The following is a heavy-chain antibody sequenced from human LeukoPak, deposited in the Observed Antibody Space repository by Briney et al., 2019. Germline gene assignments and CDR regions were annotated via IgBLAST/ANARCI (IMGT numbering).Heavy chain of an antibody. CDR3: AREGEDPQATYFDY. J-gene: IGHJ4*02. V-gene: IGHV4-4*02. CDR2: IYHSGST. CDR1: GGSISSSNW. Sequence: SGTLSLTCAVSGGSISSSNWWSWVRQPPGKGLEWIGEIYHSGSTNYNPSLKSRVTISVDKSKNQFSLKLSSVTAADTAVYYCAREGEDPQATYFDYWGQGTLVTVSS. D-gene: IGHD1-26*01.